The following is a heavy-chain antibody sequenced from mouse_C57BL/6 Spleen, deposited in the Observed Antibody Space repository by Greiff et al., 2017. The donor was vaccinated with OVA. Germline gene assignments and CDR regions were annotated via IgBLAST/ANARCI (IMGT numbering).Heavy chain of an antibody. CDR1: GYAFSSSW. J-gene: IGHJ1*03. CDR3: ARGDYDGYSYWYFDV. CDR2: IYPGDGDT. D-gene: IGHD2-3*01. Sequence: VQVVESGPELVKPGASVKISCKASGYAFSSSWMNWVKQRPGKGLEWIGRIYPGDGDTNYNGKFKGKATLTADKSSSTAYMQLSSLTSEDSAVYFCARGDYDGYSYWYFDVWGTGTTVTVSS. V-gene: IGHV1-82*01.